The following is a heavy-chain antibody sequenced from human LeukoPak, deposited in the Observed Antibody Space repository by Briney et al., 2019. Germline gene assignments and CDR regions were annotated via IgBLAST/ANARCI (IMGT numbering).Heavy chain of an antibody. CDR1: GFTFSDYY. D-gene: IGHD5-18*01. V-gene: IGHV3-11*01. CDR2: ISSSGSTI. CDR3: ARDRTLYSHGTYY. Sequence: GGSLRLSCAASGFTFSDYYVSWIRQAPGKGLEWVSYISSSGSTIYYADSVKGRFTISRDNAKNSLYLQMNSLRAEDTAVYCCARDRTLYSHGTYYWGQGTLVTVSS. J-gene: IGHJ4*02.